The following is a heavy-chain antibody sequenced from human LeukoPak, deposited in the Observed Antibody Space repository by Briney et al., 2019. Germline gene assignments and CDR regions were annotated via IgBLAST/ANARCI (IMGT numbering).Heavy chain of an antibody. CDR3: ARGLASGYPPIPFDY. CDR1: GGSFSGYY. V-gene: IGHV4-34*12. Sequence: KTSETLSLTCAVYGGSFSGYYWTWTRQPPGKGLEWIGEIIDTGSTKYNSSLKSRVTISVDTSKNQFSLSLDSVTAADTAVYYCARGLASGYPPIPFDYWGQGTLVTVSS. CDR2: IIDTGST. D-gene: IGHD3-3*01. J-gene: IGHJ4*02.